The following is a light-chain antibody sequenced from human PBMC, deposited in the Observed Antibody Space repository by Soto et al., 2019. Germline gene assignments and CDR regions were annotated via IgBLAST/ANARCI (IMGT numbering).Light chain of an antibody. Sequence: EIVLTQSPGTLSLSPGERATLSCRASQSVSSSYLAWYQQKPGQAPRLLIYGASSRATGIPDRFSGSGSGTGFTLNISRLEPEDFGVYCWQHYGSSTWTFGQGTKVEIK. V-gene: IGKV3-20*01. CDR2: GAS. CDR3: QHYGSSTWT. J-gene: IGKJ1*01. CDR1: QSVSSSY.